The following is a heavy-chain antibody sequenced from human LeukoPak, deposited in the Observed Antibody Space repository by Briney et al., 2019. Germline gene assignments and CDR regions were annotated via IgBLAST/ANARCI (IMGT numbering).Heavy chain of an antibody. CDR1: NGSISSYY. CDR2: IYYSGIT. CDR3: AREGDYYDKSGPLDY. Sequence: PSETLSLTCTVSNGSISSYYWSWIRQPPGKGLEWIGYIYYSGITNYNPSLKSRVTISVDTSKNQFSLKLSSVTAADTAVYYCAREGDYYDKSGPLDYWGQGTLVTVSS. J-gene: IGHJ4*02. V-gene: IGHV4-59*01. D-gene: IGHD3-22*01.